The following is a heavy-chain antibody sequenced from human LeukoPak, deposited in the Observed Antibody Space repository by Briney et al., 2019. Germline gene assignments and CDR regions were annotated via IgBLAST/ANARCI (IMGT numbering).Heavy chain of an antibody. CDR3: ARDETPTNGYDSYDF. CDR2: ISGSDGST. CDR1: GFTFSSYA. V-gene: IGHV3-23*01. D-gene: IGHD5-12*01. Sequence: GGSLRLSCAASGFTFSSYAMTWVRQAPGKGLEWVSSISGSDGSTYYADSVKGRFTISRDNAKNSLYLQMNSLRAEDTAVYYCARDETPTNGYDSYDFWGQGTLVTVST. J-gene: IGHJ4*02.